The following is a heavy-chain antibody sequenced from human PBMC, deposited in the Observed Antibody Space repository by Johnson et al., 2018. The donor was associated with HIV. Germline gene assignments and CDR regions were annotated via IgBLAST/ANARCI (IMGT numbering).Heavy chain of an antibody. Sequence: MQLVESGGGLVQPGGSLRLSCAASGFTFSDYYMSWIRQAPGKGLEWVSYISSSGSTIYYADSVKGRFTISRDNAKNSLYLQMNSLKTEDTAVYYCTTDQGYYGDAFDIWGRGTMVTVSS. CDR2: ISSSGSTI. CDR3: TTDQGYYGDAFDI. D-gene: IGHD3-10*01. J-gene: IGHJ3*02. V-gene: IGHV3-11*01. CDR1: GFTFSDYY.